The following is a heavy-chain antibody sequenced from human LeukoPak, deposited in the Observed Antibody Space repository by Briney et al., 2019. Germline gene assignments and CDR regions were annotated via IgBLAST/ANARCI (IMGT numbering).Heavy chain of an antibody. D-gene: IGHD5-24*01. CDR3: AKRGEMATSLYYFDY. J-gene: IGHJ4*02. CDR2: INSDGSST. Sequence: GGSLRLSCAASGFTFSSYWMHWVRQAPGKGLVWVSRINSDGSSTSYADSVKGRFTISRDNAKNTLYLQMNSLRAEDTAVYYCAKRGEMATSLYYFDYWGQGTLVTVSS. CDR1: GFTFSSYW. V-gene: IGHV3-74*01.